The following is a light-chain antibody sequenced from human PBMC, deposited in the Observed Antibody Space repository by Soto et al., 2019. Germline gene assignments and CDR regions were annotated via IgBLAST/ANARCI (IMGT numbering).Light chain of an antibody. CDR1: RSDIGGYNS. V-gene: IGLV2-8*01. CDR3: SSYTDRNNLV. Sequence: QSVLTQSPSASGSPGQSVTISCTGTRSDIGGYNSVSWDQQHPGKAPKVMIYDVSKPPSGVPDRCSGSKSGNTASLTVSALQAEDEADYYCSSYTDRNNLVFGTGTKLTVL. J-gene: IGLJ1*01. CDR2: DVS.